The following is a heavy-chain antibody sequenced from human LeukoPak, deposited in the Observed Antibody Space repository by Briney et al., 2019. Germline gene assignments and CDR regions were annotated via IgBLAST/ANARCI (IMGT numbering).Heavy chain of an antibody. J-gene: IGHJ4*02. CDR1: GGSFSGYY. CDR2: INHSGST. V-gene: IGHV4-34*01. Sequence: SETLSLTCAVCGGSFSGYYWSWIRQPPGKGLEWIGEINHSGSTNYNPSLKSRVTISVDTSKNQFSLKLSSVTAADTAVYSCDRYPQGATGIWFGELSHFDYWGQGTLVTVSS. CDR3: DRYPQGATGIWFGELSHFDY. D-gene: IGHD3-10*01.